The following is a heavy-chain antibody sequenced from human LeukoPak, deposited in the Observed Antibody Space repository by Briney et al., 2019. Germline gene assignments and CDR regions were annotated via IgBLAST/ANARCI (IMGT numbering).Heavy chain of an antibody. CDR2: ISADGRDK. CDR3: ATPLTSKWSSSWYSGHFDY. V-gene: IGHV3-30*04. J-gene: IGHJ4*02. Sequence: GGSLRLSCAASGFSFSDYAMHWVRQAPGKGLEWVAVISADGRDKYYIDSVRGRFTISRDNSKTTVFLQMNSLEVEDTAVYYCATPLTSKWSSSWYSGHFDYWGQGALVTVPS. CDR1: GFSFSDYA. D-gene: IGHD6-13*01.